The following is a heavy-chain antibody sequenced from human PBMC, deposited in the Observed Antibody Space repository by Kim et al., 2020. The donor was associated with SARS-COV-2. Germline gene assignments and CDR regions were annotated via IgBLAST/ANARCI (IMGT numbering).Heavy chain of an antibody. V-gene: IGHV3-13*01. CDR2: IGRIDDT. Sequence: GGSLRLSCAASGFTFRTSDAHWVRQASVKGLEWVSAIGRIDDTYYSDSVRGRFTIPRDIVNNVMYLQMNSQRPGDTAVYYCAREKRAEAGFDAFDMWGQGTLVPVPS. CDR3: AREKRAEAGFDAFDM. D-gene: IGHD6-19*01. J-gene: IGHJ3*02. CDR1: GFTFRTSD.